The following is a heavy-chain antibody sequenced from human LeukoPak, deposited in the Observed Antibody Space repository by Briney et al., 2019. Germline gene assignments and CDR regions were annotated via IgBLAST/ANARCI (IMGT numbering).Heavy chain of an antibody. D-gene: IGHD3-3*01. CDR1: GFTFSSYS. Sequence: KSGGSLRLSCAASGFTFSSYSMNWVRQAPGKGLEWVSSISSSSSYIYYADSVKGRFTISRDDSMHTLYLQMNSLRAEDTAIYYCAKDFTQSGGYYMDVWGKGTTVTVSS. J-gene: IGHJ6*03. CDR3: AKDFTQSGGYYMDV. V-gene: IGHV3-21*04. CDR2: ISSSSSYI.